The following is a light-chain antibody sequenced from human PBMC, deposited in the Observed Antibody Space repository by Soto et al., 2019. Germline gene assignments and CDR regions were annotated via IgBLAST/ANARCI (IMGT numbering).Light chain of an antibody. CDR2: QDN. CDR1: KLGDKY. V-gene: IGLV3-1*01. Sequence: SSELTQPPSVSVSPGQTASITCSGDKLGDKYACWYQQKPGQSPVLVIYQDNKRPSGIPGRFSGSNSGNTATLTISGTQAMDEADYYCQAWDSSTALVVGGGTQLTVL. CDR3: QAWDSSTALV. J-gene: IGLJ2*01.